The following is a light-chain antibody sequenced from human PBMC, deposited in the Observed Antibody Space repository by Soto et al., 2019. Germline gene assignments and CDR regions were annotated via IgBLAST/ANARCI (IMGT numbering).Light chain of an antibody. CDR1: QSISSY. Sequence: DIQMTQSPSSLSASVGDRVTITCRASQSISSYLNWYQQKPEKAPKLLIYAASSLQSGVPSRFSCSGSGTDFTLTISSLQPEDFATYYCQQSYSTPLFTFGPGTKVDIK. CDR2: AAS. CDR3: QQSYSTPLFT. J-gene: IGKJ3*01. V-gene: IGKV1-39*01.